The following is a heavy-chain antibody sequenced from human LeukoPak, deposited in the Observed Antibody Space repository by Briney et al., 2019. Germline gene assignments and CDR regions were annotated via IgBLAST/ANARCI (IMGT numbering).Heavy chain of an antibody. D-gene: IGHD3-22*01. J-gene: IGHJ4*02. Sequence: GSLRLSCAASGFTFSSYAMHWVRQAPGKGLEWVAVISYDGSNKNYADSVKGRFTISRDNSKNTLYVQMNSLRVEDTAVYYCAREGDYDSTYFDYWGQGTLVTVSS. CDR2: ISYDGSNK. CDR3: AREGDYDSTYFDY. V-gene: IGHV3-30-3*01. CDR1: GFTFSSYA.